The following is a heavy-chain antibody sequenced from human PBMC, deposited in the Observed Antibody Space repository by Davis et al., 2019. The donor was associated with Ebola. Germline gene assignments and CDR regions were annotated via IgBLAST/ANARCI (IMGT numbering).Heavy chain of an antibody. CDR3: ARQGLRGDGYNYHLADY. Sequence: MPGGSLRLSCTVSGGSISSYYWSWIRQPPGKGLEWIGETNHSGSTNYNPSLKSRVTISVDTSKNQFSLKLSSVTAADTAVYYCARQGLRGDGYNYHLADYWGQGTLVTVSS. CDR1: GGSISSYY. J-gene: IGHJ4*02. V-gene: IGHV4-34*01. CDR2: TNHSGST. D-gene: IGHD5-24*01.